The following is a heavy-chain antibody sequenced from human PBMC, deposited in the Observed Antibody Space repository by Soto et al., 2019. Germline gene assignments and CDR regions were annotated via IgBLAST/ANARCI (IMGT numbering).Heavy chain of an antibody. CDR3: SSGGRGYTGHEVFEI. CDR1: TFTFSSYS. CDR2: IGASSSPI. V-gene: IGHV3-21*06. J-gene: IGHJ3*02. Sequence: EVQLVESGGGLVKPGGSLKLSCVDSTFTFSSYSMNWVRQAPGKGLEWVSSIGASSSPIFYADSVKGGFTISRNNAKNLREPQMNSLRDGDRAVYYCSSGGRGYTGHEVFEIWGQGTMVTVSS. D-gene: IGHD2-2*02.